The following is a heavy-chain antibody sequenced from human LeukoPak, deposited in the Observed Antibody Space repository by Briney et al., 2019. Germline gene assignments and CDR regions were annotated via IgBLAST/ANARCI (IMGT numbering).Heavy chain of an antibody. J-gene: IGHJ4*02. V-gene: IGHV1-69*13. D-gene: IGHD2-2*01. CDR2: IIPIFGTA. CDR1: GGTFSSYA. CDR3: ARVPGYCSSTSCYDFDY. Sequence: ASVKVSCKASGGTFSSYAISWVRQAPGQGLEWMGGIIPIFGTANYAQKFQGRVTITADESTSTAYMELSSLRSEDTAVYYCARVPGYCSSTSCYDFDYWGQGTLVTVSS.